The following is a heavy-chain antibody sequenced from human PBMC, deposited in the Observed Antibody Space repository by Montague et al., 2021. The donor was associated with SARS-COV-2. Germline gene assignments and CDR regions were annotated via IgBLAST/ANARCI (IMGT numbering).Heavy chain of an antibody. CDR2: IYSGGSST. D-gene: IGHD3-22*01. V-gene: IGHV3-23*03. CDR1: GFTFNSYA. CDR3: AKTHRYYNRNFDY. J-gene: IGHJ4*02. Sequence: SLRLSCAASGFTFNSYAMSWVRQAPGKGLEWVSIIYSGGSSTYDADSVKGRFTISRDNSENTLYLQMNSMIAEDTAVYYCAKTHRYYNRNFDYWGQGTLVTVSS.